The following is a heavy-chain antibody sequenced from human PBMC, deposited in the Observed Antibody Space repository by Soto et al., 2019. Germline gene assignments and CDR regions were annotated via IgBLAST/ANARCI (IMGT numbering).Heavy chain of an antibody. CDR3: VKGRDSSSSSWLDP. CDR1: GRTFYPYA. Sequence: SLNLSCAASGRTFYPYAMHWVLQAPKQGLEWFSGISWNRGSIGYVDSVRGRFTISRDNAKNSLYLQMNSLRAEDTACYYCVKGRDSSSSSWLDPWGQGNRVTVSA. J-gene: IGHJ5*02. CDR2: ISWNRGSI. V-gene: IGHV3-9*01. D-gene: IGHD6-6*01.